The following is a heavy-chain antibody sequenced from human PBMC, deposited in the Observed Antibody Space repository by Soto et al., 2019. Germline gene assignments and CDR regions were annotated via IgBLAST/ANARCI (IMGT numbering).Heavy chain of an antibody. J-gene: IGHJ5*02. CDR2: ISAYNGNT. CDR1: GYTFTSYG. D-gene: IGHD6-13*01. V-gene: IGHV1-18*01. CDR3: ARGAAETMSIGNWFDP. Sequence: ASVKVSCKASGYTFTSYGISWVRQAPGQGLEWMGWISAYNGNTNYAQKLQGRVTMTTDTSTSTAYMELRSLRSDDTAVYYCARGAAETMSIGNWFDPWGQGTAVTVSS.